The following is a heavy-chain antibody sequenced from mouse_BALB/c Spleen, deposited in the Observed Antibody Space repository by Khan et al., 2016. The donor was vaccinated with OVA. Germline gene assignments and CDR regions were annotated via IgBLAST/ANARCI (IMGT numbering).Heavy chain of an antibody. D-gene: IGHD2-14*01. J-gene: IGHJ3*01. CDR3: VRDGDYYRNDGWFAY. CDR2: INPSNGYT. CDR1: GYTFTSYT. V-gene: IGHV1-4*01. Sequence: QIQLVQSGAELARPWASVKMSCKASGYTFTSYTIHWIKLRPGQGLEWIGYINPSNGYTNYNQKFKDKATLTADKSSTTAYMQLSSLTSDDAAVYNCVRDGDYYRNDGWFAYWGQGTRVTVSA.